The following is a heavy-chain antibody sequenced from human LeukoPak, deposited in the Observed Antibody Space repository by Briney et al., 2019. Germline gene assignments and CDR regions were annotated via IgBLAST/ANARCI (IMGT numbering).Heavy chain of an antibody. CDR1: GYTFTGYY. V-gene: IGHV1-2*06. CDR2: INPNSGGT. D-gene: IGHD7-27*01. CDR3: ARGEIFLTGIDP. J-gene: IGHJ5*02. Sequence: GASVKVSCKASGYTFTGYYMHWVRQAPGQGLEWMGRINPNSGGTNYAQKFQGRVTMTRDTSISTAYMELSRLRSDDTAVYYCARGEIFLTGIDPWSQGTLVTVSS.